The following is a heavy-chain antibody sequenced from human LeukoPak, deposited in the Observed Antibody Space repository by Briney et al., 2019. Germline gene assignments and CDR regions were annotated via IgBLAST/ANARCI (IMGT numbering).Heavy chain of an antibody. V-gene: IGHV3-23*01. CDR1: GFTFSSYG. CDR2: ISGSGGST. D-gene: IGHD3-22*01. Sequence: GGSLRLSCAASGFTFSSYGMSWVRQAPGKGLEWVSAISGSGGSTYYADSVKGRFTISRDNSKNTLYLQMNGLRAEDTAVYYCAKDLGGSGYYYNDAFDIWGQGTMVTVSS. CDR3: AKDLGGSGYYYNDAFDI. J-gene: IGHJ3*02.